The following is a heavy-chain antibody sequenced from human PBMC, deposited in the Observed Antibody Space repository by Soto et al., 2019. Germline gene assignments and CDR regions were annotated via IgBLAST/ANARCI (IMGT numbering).Heavy chain of an antibody. Sequence: GGSLRLSCAASGFTFSSYAMSWVRQAPGKGLEWVSAISGSGGSTYYADSVKGRFTISRDNSKNTLYLQMNSLRAEDTAVYYCAPGRRYIAVAVVGAFDIWGQGTMVTVSS. V-gene: IGHV3-23*01. J-gene: IGHJ3*02. CDR2: ISGSGGST. CDR3: APGRRYIAVAVVGAFDI. CDR1: GFTFSSYA. D-gene: IGHD6-19*01.